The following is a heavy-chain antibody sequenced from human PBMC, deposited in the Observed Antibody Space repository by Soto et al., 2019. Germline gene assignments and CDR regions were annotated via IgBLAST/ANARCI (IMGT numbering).Heavy chain of an antibody. D-gene: IGHD3-9*01. Sequence: GGSLKISCKGSGYSFTRYWIGWVRQMPGKGLEWMGIIYPGDSDTRYSPSFQGQVTIPADKSISTAYLQWSSLKASDTAMYYCARPVRYDAFDIWGQGTMVTVSS. J-gene: IGHJ3*02. V-gene: IGHV5-51*01. CDR1: GYSFTRYW. CDR3: ARPVRYDAFDI. CDR2: IYPGDSDT.